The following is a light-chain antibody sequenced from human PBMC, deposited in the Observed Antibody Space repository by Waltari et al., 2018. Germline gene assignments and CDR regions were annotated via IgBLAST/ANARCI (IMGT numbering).Light chain of an antibody. J-gene: IGLJ3*02. CDR1: SSDVGGYNY. CDR2: DVP. Sequence: QSALTQPRSVSGSPGQSVTISCTGTSSDVGGYNYVSWYQHHPGKAPKLIIYDVPKRPSGVPDRFSASKSDNTASLTISVLQAEDEADYYCCSYAGSITFWVFGGGTKLTVL. V-gene: IGLV2-11*01. CDR3: CSYAGSITFWV.